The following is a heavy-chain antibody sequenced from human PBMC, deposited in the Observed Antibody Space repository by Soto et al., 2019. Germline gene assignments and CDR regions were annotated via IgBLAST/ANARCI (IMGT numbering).Heavy chain of an antibody. V-gene: IGHV1-18*01. CDR3: ARLPVVPAASSDYYMDV. CDR2: ISAYNGNT. CDR1: GYTFASYG. J-gene: IGHJ6*03. Sequence: ASVKVSCKASGYTFASYGISWVRQAPGQGLEWKGWISAYNGNTDYAQKLQGRVTMTSDTSTSTAYMELRSLRSDDTAVYYCARLPVVPAASSDYYMDVWGKGATVTVSS. D-gene: IGHD2-2*01.